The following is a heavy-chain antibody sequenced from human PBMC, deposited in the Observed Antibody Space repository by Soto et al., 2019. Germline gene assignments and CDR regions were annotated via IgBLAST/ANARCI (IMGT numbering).Heavy chain of an antibody. J-gene: IGHJ1*01. CDR3: SKDRVVGPTTSYVSAY. V-gene: IGHV3-23*01. Sequence: GFHGLSASASGLPISNHAMRWISPAPGKGLEWVSAISGSGGSTYYADSVKGRFTISRDNSKNTLYLQMNSLRAEDTAVYYCSKDRVVGPTTSYVSAYWVKGT. CDR1: GLPISNHA. D-gene: IGHD1-26*01. CDR2: ISGSGGST.